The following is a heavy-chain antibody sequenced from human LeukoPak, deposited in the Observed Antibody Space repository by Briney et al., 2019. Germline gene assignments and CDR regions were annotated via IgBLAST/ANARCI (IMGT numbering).Heavy chain of an antibody. CDR1: GYTFTNND. CDR2: IDPKNGNR. CDR3: ARSHTQKEFCTGGRCYPTVWWFDP. V-gene: IGHV1-8*01. Sequence: ASVKVSCKASGYTFTNNDINWVRQAPGQGLEWMAWIDPKNGNRGYAQNFQGRVTMTTDISINTAYLELSSLRSEDTAVYYCARSHTQKEFCTGGRCYPTVWWFDPWGQGTLVTVSS. D-gene: IGHD2-15*01. J-gene: IGHJ5*02.